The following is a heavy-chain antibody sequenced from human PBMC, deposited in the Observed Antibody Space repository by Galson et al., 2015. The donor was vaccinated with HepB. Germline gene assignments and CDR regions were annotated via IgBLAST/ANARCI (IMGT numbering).Heavy chain of an antibody. CDR1: GFTFSSYA. J-gene: IGHJ4*03. Sequence: SLRLSCAASGFTFSSYAMHWVRQAPGKGLEWVAVISYDGSNKYYADSVKGRFTISRDNSKNTLYLQMNSLRAEDTAVYYCARGRSGFDYWGQGTMVTVSS. CDR2: ISYDGSNK. V-gene: IGHV3-30-3*01. CDR3: ARGRSGFDY. D-gene: IGHD1-26*01.